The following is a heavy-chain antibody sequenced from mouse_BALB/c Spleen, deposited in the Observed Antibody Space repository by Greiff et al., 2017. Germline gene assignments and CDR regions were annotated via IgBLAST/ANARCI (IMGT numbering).Heavy chain of an antibody. CDR2: IWAGGST. CDR1: GFSLTSYG. J-gene: IGHJ3*01. CDR3: ARDDGYYGGY. D-gene: IGHD2-3*01. Sequence: VQVVESGPGLVAPSQSLSITCTVSGFSLTSYGVHWVRQPPGKGLEWLGVIWAGGSTNYNSALMSRLSISKDNSKSQVFLKMNSLQTDDTAMYYCARDDGYYGGYWGQGTLVTVSA. V-gene: IGHV2-9*02.